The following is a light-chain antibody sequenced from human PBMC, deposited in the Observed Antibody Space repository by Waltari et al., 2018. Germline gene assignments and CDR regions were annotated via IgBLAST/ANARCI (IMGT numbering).Light chain of an antibody. CDR3: HVWDGKTVM. CDR1: NIGGRS. J-gene: IGLJ3*02. Sequence: SSVLTQAPSVSVAPGQTATVTCGGDNIGGRSVHWYQQRPGRAPVLVVYLDSDRPSGIPDRFSGYKSGNAATLTIGRVEAGDEADYYCHVWDGKTVMFGGGTKLTVL. V-gene: IGLV3-21*02. CDR2: LDS.